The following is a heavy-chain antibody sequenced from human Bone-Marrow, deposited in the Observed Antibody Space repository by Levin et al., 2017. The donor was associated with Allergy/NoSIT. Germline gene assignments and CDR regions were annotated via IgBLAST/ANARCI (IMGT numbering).Heavy chain of an antibody. CDR1: GFTFSSYA. Sequence: GGSLRLSCAASGFTFSSYAMHWVRQAPGKGLEWVAVISYDGSNKYYADSVKGRFTISRDNSKNTLYLQMNSLRAEDTAVYYCARDHCSSTSCYKQSYSKGYYYYYYYMDVWGKGTTVTVSS. D-gene: IGHD2-2*02. V-gene: IGHV3-30-3*01. CDR3: ARDHCSSTSCYKQSYSKGYYYYYYYMDV. J-gene: IGHJ6*03. CDR2: ISYDGSNK.